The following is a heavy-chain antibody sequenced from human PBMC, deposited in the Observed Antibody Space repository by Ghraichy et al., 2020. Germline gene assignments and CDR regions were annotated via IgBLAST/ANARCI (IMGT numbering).Heavy chain of an antibody. CDR2: PHYRGTT. V-gene: IGHV4-39*01. CDR3: AMAAMSAVRFEN. J-gene: IGHJ4*02. Sequence: SETLSLICTVSGASIDSYSHYWAWLRQPPGGGLDWLGSPHYRGTTYYDPSLDSRVSIVVDTSKGQVSLSLKSVTAADTALYFCAMAAMSAVRFENWGRGTPITVSS. D-gene: IGHD6-25*01. CDR1: GASIDSYSHY.